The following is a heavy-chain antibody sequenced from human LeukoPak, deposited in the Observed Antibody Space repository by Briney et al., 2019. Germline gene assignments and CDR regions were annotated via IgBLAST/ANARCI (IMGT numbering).Heavy chain of an antibody. CDR2: IYSGGST. CDR1: GFTFSTYA. D-gene: IGHD4-17*01. Sequence: GGSLRLSCAASGFTFSTYAMYWVRQAPGKGLEWVSVIYSGGSTYYADSVKGRFTISRDNSKNTLYLQMNSLRAEDTAVYYCARDGDTLDYWGQGTLVTVSS. CDR3: ARDGDTLDY. V-gene: IGHV3-66*01. J-gene: IGHJ4*02.